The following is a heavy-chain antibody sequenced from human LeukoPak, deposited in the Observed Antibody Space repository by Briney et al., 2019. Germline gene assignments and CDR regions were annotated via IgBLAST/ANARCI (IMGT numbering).Heavy chain of an antibody. CDR3: AKDRVTGYFHGHYYNGMDV. J-gene: IGHJ6*02. V-gene: IGHV3-23*01. CDR2: ISGSGGST. D-gene: IGHD3-9*01. Sequence: PGGSLRLSCAASGFSFSSHAMSWVRQAPGKGLEWVSGISGSGGSTYYADSVKGRFTISRDNSKNTLYLQMNSLRAEDTAVYYCAKDRVTGYFHGHYYNGMDVWGQGTTVTVSS. CDR1: GFSFSSHA.